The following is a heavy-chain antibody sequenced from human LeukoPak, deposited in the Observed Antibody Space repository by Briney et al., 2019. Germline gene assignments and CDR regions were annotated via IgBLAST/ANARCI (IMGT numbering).Heavy chain of an antibody. CDR3: ARTQLWNYGWLDP. V-gene: IGHV3-73*01. CDR2: IRSKANSYAT. D-gene: IGHD1-7*01. CDR1: GFTFSGSA. J-gene: IGHJ5*02. Sequence: PGGSLKLSCAASGFTFSGSAMHWVCQASGKGLEWVGRIRSKANSYATAYAASVKGRFTISRDDSKNTAYLQMSSLKTEDTAVYYCARTQLWNYGWLDPWGQGTLVTVSS.